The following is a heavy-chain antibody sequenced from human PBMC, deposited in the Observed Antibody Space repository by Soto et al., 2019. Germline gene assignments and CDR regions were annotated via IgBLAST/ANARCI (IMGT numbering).Heavy chain of an antibody. CDR3: ARRCCSGGRCTRFDP. CDR2: IWYDGSNI. J-gene: IGHJ5*02. V-gene: IGHV3-33*01. CDR1: GLTFSTYD. D-gene: IGHD2-15*01. Sequence: PGGSLRLSCTASGLTFSTYDMHWVRQAPGKGLEWVAVIWYDGSNIHYVDSVKGRFAISRDNSKSTLYLQMNSLRVEDTAVYYCARRCCSGGRCTRFDPWGQGTLVTVSS.